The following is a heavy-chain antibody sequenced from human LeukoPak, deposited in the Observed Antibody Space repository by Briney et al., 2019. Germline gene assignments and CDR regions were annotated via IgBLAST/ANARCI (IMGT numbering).Heavy chain of an antibody. J-gene: IGHJ3*02. CDR3: ATCTGGTGYCSGGSCYPDAFDI. D-gene: IGHD2-15*01. CDR1: GYSFTSYW. CDR2: IYPGDSDT. V-gene: IGHV5-51*01. Sequence: GESLKISCKGSGYSFTSYWIGWVRQMPGKGLEWMGIIYPGDSDTRYSPSFQGQVTISAAKSISPAYLQWSSLKASDTAMYYCATCTGGTGYCSGGSCYPDAFDIWGQGTMVTVSS.